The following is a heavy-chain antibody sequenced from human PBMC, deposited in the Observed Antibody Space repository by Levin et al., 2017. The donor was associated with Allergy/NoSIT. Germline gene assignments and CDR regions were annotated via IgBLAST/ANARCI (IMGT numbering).Heavy chain of an antibody. CDR1: GFIFSSYS. V-gene: IGHV3-21*01. CDR3: ASGISSSGYYDMDV. Sequence: GESLKISCAASGFIFSSYSMNWVRQAPGKGLEWVSSISSSSSYIYYADAVKGRFTISRDNAKNSVYLQMNSLRAEDTAVYYCASGISSSGYYDMDVWGKGTTVSVSS. J-gene: IGHJ6*03. CDR2: ISSSSSYI. D-gene: IGHD6-13*01.